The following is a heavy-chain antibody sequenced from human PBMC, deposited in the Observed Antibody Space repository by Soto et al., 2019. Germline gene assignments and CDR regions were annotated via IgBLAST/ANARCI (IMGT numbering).Heavy chain of an antibody. CDR1: GYTFTSYG. V-gene: IGHV1-18*01. J-gene: IGHJ4*02. CDR2: ISAYNGNT. Sequence: ASLKVSCKASGYTFTSYGISWVRQAPGQGLEWMGWISAYNGNTNYAQKLQGRVTMTTDTSTSTAYMELRSLRSDDTAVYYCAIYYDSSGYSPSYYYFDYWGQGTLVTVSS. D-gene: IGHD3-22*01. CDR3: AIYYDSSGYSPSYYYFDY.